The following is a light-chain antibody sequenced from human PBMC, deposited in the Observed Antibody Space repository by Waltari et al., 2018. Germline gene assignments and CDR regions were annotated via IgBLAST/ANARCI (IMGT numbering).Light chain of an antibody. CDR3: QVWDSNTVV. Sequence: SYDLPLPLSVLVALAQTARLTYWGNNLGRQIAVSVLVIYSVSNRPSGIPERFSGSNSGNTDTLTISRAQAGDEADYYCQVWDSNTVVFGGGTKLTVL. CDR1: NLG. J-gene: IGLJ2*01. V-gene: IGLV3-9*01. CDR2: SVS.